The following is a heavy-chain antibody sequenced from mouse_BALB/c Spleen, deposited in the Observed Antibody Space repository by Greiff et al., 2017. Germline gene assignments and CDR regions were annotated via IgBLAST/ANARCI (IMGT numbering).Heavy chain of an antibody. Sequence: EVQRVESGPGLVKPSQSLSLTCSVTGYSITSGYYWNWIRQFPGNKLEWMGYISYDGSNNYNPSLKNRISITRDTSKNQFFLKLNSVTTEDTATYYCARGNNYYGSSSYYYAMDYWGQGTSVTVSS. V-gene: IGHV3-6*02. CDR3: ARGNNYYGSSSYYYAMDY. D-gene: IGHD1-1*01. CDR2: ISYDGSN. J-gene: IGHJ4*01. CDR1: GYSITSGYY.